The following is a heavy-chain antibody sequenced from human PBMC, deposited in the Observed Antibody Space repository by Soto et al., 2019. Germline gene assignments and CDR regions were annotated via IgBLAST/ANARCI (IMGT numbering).Heavy chain of an antibody. J-gene: IGHJ5*02. CDR3: ARLYCTTSTCDSWFDP. Sequence: GESLKISCTGLGYTFNTFWISWVRQMPEKGLEWMGRIDPRDSYVNYSPSFQGHVTISVDTSINTAYLQWGSLKASDTAMYYCARLYCTTSTCDSWFDPWGQGTLVTVS. CDR1: GYTFNTFW. V-gene: IGHV5-10-1*01. CDR2: IDPRDSYV. D-gene: IGHD2-2*01.